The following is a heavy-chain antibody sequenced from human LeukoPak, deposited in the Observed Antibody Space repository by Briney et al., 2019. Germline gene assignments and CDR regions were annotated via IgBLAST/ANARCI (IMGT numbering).Heavy chain of an antibody. V-gene: IGHV1-69*13. CDR3: AREVAAVHFDY. CDR1: GGTFSSYA. CDR2: IIPIFGTA. J-gene: IGHJ4*02. D-gene: IGHD6-13*01. Sequence: GASVTVSCKASGGTFSSYAISWVRQAPGQGLEWMGGIIPIFGTANYAQKFQGRVTITADESTSTAYMELSSLRSEDTAVYYCAREVAAVHFDYWGQGTLVTVSS.